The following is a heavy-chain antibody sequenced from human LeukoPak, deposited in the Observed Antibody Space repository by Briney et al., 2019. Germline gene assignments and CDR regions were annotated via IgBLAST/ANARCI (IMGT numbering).Heavy chain of an antibody. D-gene: IGHD5-12*01. Sequence: GGSLRLSRAASQFSFSSYSFNWVRQAPGQGLEWVESINKGATHTYYADSMRGRFTVSRDDAKNSLFLQMHSLSAEDTAVYYCVRLRRNGDTSGYYYYDYWGRGTLVTVSS. J-gene: IGHJ4*02. CDR3: VRLRRNGDTSGYYYYDY. V-gene: IGHV3-21*06. CDR1: QFSFSSYS. CDR2: INKGATHT.